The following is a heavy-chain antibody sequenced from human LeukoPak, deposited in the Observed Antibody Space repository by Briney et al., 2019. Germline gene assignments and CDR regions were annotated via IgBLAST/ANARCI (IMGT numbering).Heavy chain of an antibody. J-gene: IGHJ4*02. CDR3: AREIGPRQLHLWGSAFDY. Sequence: ASVKVSCKASGYTFINYYMHWVRQAPGQGLEWMGIINPSGGTTSYAQNFQGRVTMTRDTSASTVYMELSSLRSEDTAVYYCAREIGPRQLHLWGSAFDYWGQGTLVTVSS. CDR1: GYTFINYY. CDR2: INPSGGTT. D-gene: IGHD5-18*01. V-gene: IGHV1-46*01.